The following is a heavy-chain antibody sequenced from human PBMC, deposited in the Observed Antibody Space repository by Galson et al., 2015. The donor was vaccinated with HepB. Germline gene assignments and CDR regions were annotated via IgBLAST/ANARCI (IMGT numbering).Heavy chain of an antibody. CDR1: GFTFSSYS. J-gene: IGHJ3*02. V-gene: IGHV3-21*01. D-gene: IGHD4-11*01. Sequence: SLRLSCAASGFTFSSYSMNWVRQAPGKGLEWVSSISSSSSYIYYADSVKGRFTISRDNAKNSLYLQMNSLRAEDTAVYYCARGATTVTTDDAFDIWGQGTMVTVSS. CDR2: ISSSSSYI. CDR3: ARGATTVTTDDAFDI.